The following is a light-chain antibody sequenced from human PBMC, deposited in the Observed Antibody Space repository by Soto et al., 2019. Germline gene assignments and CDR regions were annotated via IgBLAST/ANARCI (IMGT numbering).Light chain of an antibody. Sequence: QSALTQPRSVSGSPGQSVTISCTGTSSDVGDYNYVSWYQQHPGKAPKLMIYDVSKWPSGVPARFSGSKSGNTASLTISGLQADDEADYYCCSYAGSYTYVFGTGTKVTVL. V-gene: IGLV2-11*01. CDR1: SSDVGDYNY. CDR3: CSYAGSYTYV. CDR2: DVS. J-gene: IGLJ1*01.